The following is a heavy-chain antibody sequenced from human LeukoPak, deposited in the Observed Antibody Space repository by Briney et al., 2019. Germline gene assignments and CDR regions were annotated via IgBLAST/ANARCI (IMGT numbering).Heavy chain of an antibody. Sequence: PGGSLRLSCAASGFTFSSYAMSWVRQAPGKGLEWVSAISGSGGSTYYADSVKGRFTISRDNSKNTLYLQMNSLIAEDTAVYYCAKDPLGVAYYDFWSGHHKEGGFDYWGQGTLVTVSS. CDR2: ISGSGGST. J-gene: IGHJ4*02. CDR3: AKDPLGVAYYDFWSGHHKEGGFDY. D-gene: IGHD3-3*01. CDR1: GFTFSSYA. V-gene: IGHV3-23*01.